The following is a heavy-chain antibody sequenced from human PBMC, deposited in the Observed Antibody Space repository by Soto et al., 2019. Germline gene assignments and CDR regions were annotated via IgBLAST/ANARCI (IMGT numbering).Heavy chain of an antibody. CDR2: ITSSGSST. D-gene: IGHD2-2*01. Sequence: QVQLVESGGGLVKPGGSLRLSCAAYGFTFSDYYMSWIRPAPGKGLEWGLYITSSGSSTYYADSVKGRLTISRDNDKNSLNLQMNSLRAEDTAVDYCAGYMGSSTSDYYYMDVWGKGTTVTVSS. V-gene: IGHV3-11*01. J-gene: IGHJ6*03. CDR3: AGYMGSSTSDYYYMDV. CDR1: GFTFSDYY.